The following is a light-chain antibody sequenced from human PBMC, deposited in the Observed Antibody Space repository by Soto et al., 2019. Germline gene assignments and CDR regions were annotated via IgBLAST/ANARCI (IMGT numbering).Light chain of an antibody. CDR1: SSDVGSYNL. J-gene: IGLJ1*01. Sequence: QSALTQPASVSGSPGQSITISCTGTSSDVGSYNLVSWYQQHPGKAPKLIICESSKRPSGVSNRFSGSKSGNTASLTISGLQAEDEADYYCCSYAGSSTLGVLGTGTKLPVL. CDR3: CSYAGSSTLGV. V-gene: IGLV2-23*01. CDR2: ESS.